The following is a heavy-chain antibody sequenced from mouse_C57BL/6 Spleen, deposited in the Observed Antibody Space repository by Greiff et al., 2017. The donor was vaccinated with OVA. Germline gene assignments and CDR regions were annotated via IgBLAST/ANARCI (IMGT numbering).Heavy chain of an antibody. J-gene: IGHJ1*03. V-gene: IGHV1-66*01. CDR2: IYPGSGNT. CDR3: ARGGLEWYFEV. D-gene: IGHD3-1*01. Sequence: QVQLQQSGPELVKPGASVKISCKASGYSFTSYYIHWVKQRTGQGLEWIGWIYPGSGNTKYTEKFKGKATLTADTSYSTAYMQLSSLTAEDFAVCYSARGGLEWYFEVWGTGTTVTVS. CDR1: GYSFTSYY.